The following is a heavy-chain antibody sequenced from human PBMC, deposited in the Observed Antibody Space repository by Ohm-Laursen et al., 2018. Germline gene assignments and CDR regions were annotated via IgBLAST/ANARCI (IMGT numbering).Heavy chain of an antibody. Sequence: SLRLSCAASGFSFSSYIMNWVRQVPGGGLEWVSSVSTSGDYTYYTDSMRGRFTISSDNAQNSLSLQMNSLRAEDTAVYYCSRSMTPGLVDYWGQGTLVTVSS. CDR1: GFSFSSYI. V-gene: IGHV3-21*01. CDR2: VSTSGDYT. D-gene: IGHD2-2*01. CDR3: SRSMTPGLVDY. J-gene: IGHJ4*02.